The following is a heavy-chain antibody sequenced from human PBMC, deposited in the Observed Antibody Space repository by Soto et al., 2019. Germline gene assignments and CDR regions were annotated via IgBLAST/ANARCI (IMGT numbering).Heavy chain of an antibody. J-gene: IGHJ6*02. V-gene: IGHV1-69*06. Sequence: QVQLVQSGAEVKKPGSSVKVSCKASGGTFSSYAISWVRQAPGQWLEWMGGIIPNFGTANYAQKFQGRVTITADKSTSTAYMELSSLRSEDTAVYYCPSSYSSSWFYYYYGMAVWGQGTTVTVSS. CDR2: IIPNFGTA. CDR1: GGTFSSYA. CDR3: PSSYSSSWFYYYYGMAV. D-gene: IGHD6-13*01.